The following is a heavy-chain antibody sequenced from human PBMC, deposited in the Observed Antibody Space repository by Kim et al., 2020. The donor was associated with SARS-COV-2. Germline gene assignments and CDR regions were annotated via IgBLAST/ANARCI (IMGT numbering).Heavy chain of an antibody. Sequence: GGSLRLSCAASGFTFSTFGMHWVRQAPGKGLEWVAVTSYDGSNKDYADSVKGRFTISRDNSKNTLYLQMDSLRAEDTAVYYCAAEQNPRYYNYAFDVWGQGTVVTVSS. V-gene: IGHV3-30*03. CDR2: TSYDGSNK. CDR3: AAEQNPRYYNYAFDV. J-gene: IGHJ3*01. D-gene: IGHD3-3*01. CDR1: GFTFSTFG.